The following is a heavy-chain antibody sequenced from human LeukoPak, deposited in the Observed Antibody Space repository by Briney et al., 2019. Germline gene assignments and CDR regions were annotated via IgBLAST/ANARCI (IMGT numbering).Heavy chain of an antibody. V-gene: IGHV3-23*01. Sequence: GGSLRLSCAASGFTFSSYAMSWVRQAPGKGLEWVSAISGSGGSTYYADSVKGRFTISRDNSKNTLYLQMNSLRAEDTAVYYCARGLYPDYYVSSGSSPPEHWGQGTLVTVSS. D-gene: IGHD3-22*01. CDR2: ISGSGGST. J-gene: IGHJ1*01. CDR3: ARGLYPDYYVSSGSSPPEH. CDR1: GFTFSSYA.